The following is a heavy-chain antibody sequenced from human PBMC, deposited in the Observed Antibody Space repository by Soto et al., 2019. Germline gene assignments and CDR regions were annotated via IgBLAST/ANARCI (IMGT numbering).Heavy chain of an antibody. CDR1: GGSISSGGYY. D-gene: IGHD6-6*01. V-gene: IGHV4-61*08. J-gene: IGHJ6*03. Sequence: SETLSLTCTVSGGSISSGGYYWSWIRQPPGKGLEWIGYIYYSGSTNYNPSLKSRVTISVDTSKNQFSLKLSSVTAADTAVYYCARQWSSSSPNFYYYYYMDVWGKGTTVTVSS. CDR3: ARQWSSSSPNFYYYYYMDV. CDR2: IYYSGST.